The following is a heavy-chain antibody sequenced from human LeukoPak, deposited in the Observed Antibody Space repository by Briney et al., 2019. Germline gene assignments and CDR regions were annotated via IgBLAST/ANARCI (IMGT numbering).Heavy chain of an antibody. V-gene: IGHV3-48*03. CDR3: ARGGDFWSGFNWFDP. D-gene: IGHD3-3*01. Sequence: GGSLRLSCAASGFTFSSYEMNWVRQAPGKGLEWVSYISSSGSTIYYADSVKGQFTISRDNAKNSLYLQMNSLRAEDTAVYYCARGGDFWSGFNWFDPWGQGTLVTVSS. CDR1: GFTFSSYE. CDR2: ISSSGSTI. J-gene: IGHJ5*02.